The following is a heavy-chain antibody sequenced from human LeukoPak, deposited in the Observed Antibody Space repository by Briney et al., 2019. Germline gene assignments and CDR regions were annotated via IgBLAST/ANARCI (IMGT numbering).Heavy chain of an antibody. CDR2: INHSGST. CDR3: ARGRLRAYGVCRGGNWFDP. CDR1: GGSFSGYY. Sequence: PSETLSLTCAVYGGSFSGYYWSWIRQPPGKGLEWIGEINHSGSTNYNPSLKSRVTISVDTSKNQFSLKLSSVTAADTAVYYCARGRLRAYGVCRGGNWFDPWGQGTLVTVSS. D-gene: IGHD3-16*01. J-gene: IGHJ5*02. V-gene: IGHV4-34*01.